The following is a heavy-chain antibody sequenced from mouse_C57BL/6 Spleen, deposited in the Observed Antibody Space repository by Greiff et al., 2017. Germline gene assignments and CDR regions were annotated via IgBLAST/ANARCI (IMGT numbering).Heavy chain of an antibody. CDR1: GYTFTSYW. V-gene: IGHV1-55*01. D-gene: IGHD1-1*01. J-gene: IGHJ3*01. Sequence: QVQLQQPGAELVKPGASVKMSCKASGYTFTSYWITWVKQRPGQGLEWIGDIYPGSGSTNYNEKFKSKATLTIDTSSSTAYMQLSSLTSEDAAVXYCGRAYGSILADWGQGTLVTVSA. CDR2: IYPGSGST. CDR3: GRAYGSILAD.